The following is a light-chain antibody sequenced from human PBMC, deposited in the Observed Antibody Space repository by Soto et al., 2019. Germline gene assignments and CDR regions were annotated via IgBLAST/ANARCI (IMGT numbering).Light chain of an antibody. J-gene: IGKJ4*01. Sequence: EIVLTQSPATLSLSPGERATLSCRASQILTNYLNWYQQKSGQAPRLLIYEVSNRATGIPARFSGSGSGTDFTLTISSLEPEDFAVYYCQQRSNWPLTFGGGTKVDIK. CDR2: EVS. V-gene: IGKV3-11*01. CDR1: QILTNY. CDR3: QQRSNWPLT.